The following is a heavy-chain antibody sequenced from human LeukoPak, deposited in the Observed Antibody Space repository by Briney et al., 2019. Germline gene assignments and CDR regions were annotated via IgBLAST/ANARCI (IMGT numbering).Heavy chain of an antibody. CDR1: GYTFTDYY. Sequence: ASVKVSCKTSGYTFTDYYIHWVRQAPGQGHEWMGWINPNSGETNSAQKFQGRVTMTGDTAIRTAYMALSRLTSDDTAVYYCATDRDYSNTERGFDYWGQGTLVTVSS. CDR3: ATDRDYSNTERGFDY. D-gene: IGHD4-11*01. J-gene: IGHJ4*02. CDR2: INPNSGET. V-gene: IGHV1-2*02.